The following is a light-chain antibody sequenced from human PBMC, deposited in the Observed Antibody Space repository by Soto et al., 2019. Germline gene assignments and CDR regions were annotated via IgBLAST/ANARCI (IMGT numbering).Light chain of an antibody. CDR1: SRDIGGYNY. Sequence: QSALTQPASVSASPGQSITISCTGTSRDIGGYNYVSWYQQHPGKAPKLMIYEVSNRPSGVSYRFSGSKSGNTASLTISGLQAEDEADYFCSSYTSTNIVFGGGTQLTVL. CDR3: SSYTSTNIV. V-gene: IGLV2-14*01. CDR2: EVS. J-gene: IGLJ2*01.